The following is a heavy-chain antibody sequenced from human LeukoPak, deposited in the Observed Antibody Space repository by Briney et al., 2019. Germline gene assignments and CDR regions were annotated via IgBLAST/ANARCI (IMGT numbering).Heavy chain of an antibody. CDR1: GFTFSSYS. V-gene: IGHV3-21*01. CDR3: ARDPRVAGPALDY. J-gene: IGHJ4*02. D-gene: IGHD6-19*01. Sequence: GGSLRLSCAASGFTFSSYSMNWVRQAPGKGLEWVSSISSSSSYIYYADSVKGRFTISRDNAKNSLYLQMNSLRAEDTAVYYCARDPRVAGPALDYWGQGTLVTVSS. CDR2: ISSSSSYI.